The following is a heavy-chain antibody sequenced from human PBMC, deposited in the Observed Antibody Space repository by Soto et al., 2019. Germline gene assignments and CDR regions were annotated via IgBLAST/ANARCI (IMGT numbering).Heavy chain of an antibody. J-gene: IGHJ4*02. Sequence: PGGSLRLSCAASGFTFSGYAMSWVRQSPGKGLEWVSAISGSGGSTYYADSVKGRFTISRDNSKNTLYLQMNSLRAEDTAVYYCAKDTGEQQLAIYYFDYWGQGTLVTVSS. CDR1: GFTFSGYA. CDR2: ISGSGGST. D-gene: IGHD6-13*01. CDR3: AKDTGEQQLAIYYFDY. V-gene: IGHV3-23*01.